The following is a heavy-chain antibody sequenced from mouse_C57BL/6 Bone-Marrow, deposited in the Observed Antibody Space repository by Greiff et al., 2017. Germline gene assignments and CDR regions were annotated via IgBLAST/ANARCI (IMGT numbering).Heavy chain of an antibody. CDR3: ARPGSSYFYYAMDY. J-gene: IGHJ4*01. CDR2: IYPRSGNT. CDR1: GYTFTSYG. V-gene: IGHV1-81*01. Sequence: QVQLQQSGAELARPGASVKLSCKASGYTFTSYGISWVKQRTGQGLEWIGEIYPRSGNTYYNEKFKGKATLTADKYSSTAYMELRSLTSEDSAVYFCARPGSSYFYYAMDYWGQGTSVTVSS. D-gene: IGHD1-1*01.